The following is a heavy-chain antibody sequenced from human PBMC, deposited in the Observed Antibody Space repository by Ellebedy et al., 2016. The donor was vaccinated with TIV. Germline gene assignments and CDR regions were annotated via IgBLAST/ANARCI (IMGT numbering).Heavy chain of an antibody. CDR1: GGSFSGYY. CDR3: ARGDPTYCSGGSCYFPWFDP. CDR2: ISHSGRT. D-gene: IGHD2-15*01. J-gene: IGHJ5*02. V-gene: IGHV4-34*01. Sequence: MPSETLSLTCAVYGGSFSGYYWSWIRQPPGKGLEWIGEISHSGRTDYNPSLKSRVTISVDTSKNQFSLKMSSVTAADTAVYYCARGDPTYCSGGSCYFPWFDPWGQGTLVTVSS.